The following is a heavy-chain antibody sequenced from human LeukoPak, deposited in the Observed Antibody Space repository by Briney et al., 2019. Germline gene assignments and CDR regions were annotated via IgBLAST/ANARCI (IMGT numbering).Heavy chain of an antibody. CDR1: GFTFSNYG. CDR3: VKDIRRGYNFGYDQFAY. J-gene: IGHJ4*02. Sequence: GALRLSCAASGFTFSNYGMHWVRQAPGKVLEWVAFIHYDGSNKDYADFVKGRFTISRDNSKNTVSLQMNSLKPEDTALYYCVKDIRRGYNFGYDQFAYWGQGTLVSVSS. V-gene: IGHV3-30*02. D-gene: IGHD5-18*01. CDR2: IHYDGSNK.